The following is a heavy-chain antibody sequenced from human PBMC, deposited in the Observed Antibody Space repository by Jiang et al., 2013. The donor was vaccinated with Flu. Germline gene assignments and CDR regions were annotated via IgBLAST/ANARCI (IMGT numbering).Heavy chain of an antibody. CDR1: GFSFTDYS. CDR2: ISPSGNTI. V-gene: IGHV3-11*01. D-gene: IGHD3-22*01. CDR3: ARGGGVTLIPRALSY. Sequence: LVESGGGLVKPGGSLRLSCVASGFSFTDYSMTWIRQAPGKGLEWVSYISPSGNTIYYADSLKGRFTISRDNAKNSLFLQMHSLRAEDTAVYYCARGGGVTLIPRALSYWGQGTQVTVSS. J-gene: IGHJ1*01.